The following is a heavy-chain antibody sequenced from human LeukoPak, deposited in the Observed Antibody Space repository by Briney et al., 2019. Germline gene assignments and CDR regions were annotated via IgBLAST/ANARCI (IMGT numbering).Heavy chain of an antibody. Sequence: PGGSLRLSCAASGFSFSNYAMSWVRQAPGKGLEWVSAISNSGGSTYYADSVKGRFTISRDNSKNTLYLQVDSLRAEDTAVYYCAKAVYSYGDSWGQGTLVTVSS. D-gene: IGHD5-18*01. CDR3: AKAVYSYGDS. CDR2: ISNSGGST. CDR1: GFSFSNYA. J-gene: IGHJ4*02. V-gene: IGHV3-23*01.